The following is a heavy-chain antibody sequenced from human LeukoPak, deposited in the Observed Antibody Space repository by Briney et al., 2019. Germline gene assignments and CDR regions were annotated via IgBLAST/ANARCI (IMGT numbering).Heavy chain of an antibody. V-gene: IGHV3-30*18. CDR1: GFTFSSYG. D-gene: IGHD5-24*01. CDR2: ISYDGSNK. Sequence: GGSLRLSCAASGFTFSSYGMHWVRQAPGKGLEWVAVISYDGSNKYYADSVKGRFTISRDNSKNTLYLQMNSLRAEDTAVYYCAKDPGRRDGYNFLAYWGQGTLVTVSS. CDR3: AKDPGRRDGYNFLAY. J-gene: IGHJ4*02.